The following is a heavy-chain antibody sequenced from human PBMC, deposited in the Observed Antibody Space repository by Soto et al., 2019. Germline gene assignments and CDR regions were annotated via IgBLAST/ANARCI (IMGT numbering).Heavy chain of an antibody. Sequence: EVQLVESGGGLGQPGGSLRLSCAASGFTFSSYSMNWVRQAPGKGLEWVSYISSSSSTIYYAYSVKGRFTTSRDNAKTSLYLQTNSLRAKDKAVYYCARDINYGLLDYWGQGTLVTVSP. CDR3: ARDINYGLLDY. CDR1: GFTFSSYS. CDR2: ISSSSSTI. J-gene: IGHJ4*02. V-gene: IGHV3-48*01. D-gene: IGHD4-17*01.